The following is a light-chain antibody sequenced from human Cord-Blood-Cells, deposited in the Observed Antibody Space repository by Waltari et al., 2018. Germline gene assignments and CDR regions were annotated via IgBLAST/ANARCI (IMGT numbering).Light chain of an antibody. V-gene: IGLV2-11*01. Sequence: QSALTHPRSVSGSPGQSVTISCTGTSSDVGGYHYVSWYQQHPGKAPKRMIYDVSKRPSGVPDRFSGSKSGNTASLTISGLQAEDEADYYCCSYAGSWVFGGGTKLTVL. J-gene: IGLJ3*02. CDR2: DVS. CDR3: CSYAGSWV. CDR1: SSDVGGYHY.